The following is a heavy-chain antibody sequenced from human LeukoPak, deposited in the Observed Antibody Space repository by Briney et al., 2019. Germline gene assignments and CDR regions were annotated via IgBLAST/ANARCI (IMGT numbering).Heavy chain of an antibody. D-gene: IGHD3-22*01. J-gene: IGHJ4*02. V-gene: IGHV3-23*01. CDR3: AKTEGTGGYYSVPTDYFDY. CDR2: ISGSGGST. CDR1: GFTFSSYA. Sequence: PGGSLRLSCAASGFTFSSYAMSWVRQAPGKGLEWVSAISGSGGSTYYADSVKGRFTIPRDNSKNTLYLQMNSLRAEGTAVYYCAKTEGTGGYYSVPTDYFDYWGQGTLVTVSS.